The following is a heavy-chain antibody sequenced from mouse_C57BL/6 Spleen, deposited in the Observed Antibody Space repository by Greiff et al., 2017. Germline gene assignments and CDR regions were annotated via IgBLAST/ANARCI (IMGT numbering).Heavy chain of an antibody. CDR2: IDPSDSYT. V-gene: IGHV1-50*01. J-gene: IGHJ2*01. D-gene: IGHD2-3*01. CDR1: GYTFTSYW. CDR3: ARYNGYSSLDY. Sequence: QVQLQQPGAELVKPGASVKLSCKASGYTFTSYWLQWGKQRPGQGLEWSGEIDPSDSYTNYNQKFKGKASLTVDTSSSPAYMQLSSLTSEDSAVYYCARYNGYSSLDYWGQGTTLTVSS.